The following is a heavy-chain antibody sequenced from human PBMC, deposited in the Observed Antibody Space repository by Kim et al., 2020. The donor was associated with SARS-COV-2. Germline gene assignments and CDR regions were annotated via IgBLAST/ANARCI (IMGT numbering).Heavy chain of an antibody. V-gene: IGHV3-7*01. CDR1: GFTFSSYW. Sequence: GGSLRLSCAASGFTFSSYWMSWVRQAPGKGLEWVANIKQDGSEKYYVDSVKGRFTISRDNAKNSLYLQMNSLRAEDTAVYYCARSSGWYPTGGELLGYWGQGTLVTVSS. CDR2: IKQDGSEK. CDR3: ARSSGWYPTGGELLGY. J-gene: IGHJ4*02. D-gene: IGHD6-19*01.